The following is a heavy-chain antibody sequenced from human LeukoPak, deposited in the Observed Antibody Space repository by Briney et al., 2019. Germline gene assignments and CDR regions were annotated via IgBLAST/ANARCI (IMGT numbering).Heavy chain of an antibody. J-gene: IGHJ4*02. Sequence: GGSLGLSCAASGFTFSDYYMSWIRQAPGKGLEWVSYISSSGSTIYYADSVKGRFTISRDNAKNSLFLQMNSLRAEDTAVYYCARGDGYNSYYFDYWGQGTLVTVSS. D-gene: IGHD5-24*01. V-gene: IGHV3-11*04. CDR1: GFTFSDYY. CDR2: ISSSGSTI. CDR3: ARGDGYNSYYFDY.